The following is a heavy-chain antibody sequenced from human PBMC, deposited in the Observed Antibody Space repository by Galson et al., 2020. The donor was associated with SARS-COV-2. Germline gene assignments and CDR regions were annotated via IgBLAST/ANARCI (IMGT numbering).Heavy chain of an antibody. CDR2: ISYDGSNK. J-gene: IGHJ4*02. D-gene: IGHD1-26*01. CDR3: ASVYSGSYYGPFDY. V-gene: IGHV3-30*04. CDR1: GFTFSSYA. Sequence: GGSLRLSCAASGFTFSSYAMHWVRQAPGQGLEWVAVISYDGSNKYYADSVKGRFTISRDNSKNTLYLQMNSLRAEDTAVYYCASVYSGSYYGPFDYWGQGTLVTVSS.